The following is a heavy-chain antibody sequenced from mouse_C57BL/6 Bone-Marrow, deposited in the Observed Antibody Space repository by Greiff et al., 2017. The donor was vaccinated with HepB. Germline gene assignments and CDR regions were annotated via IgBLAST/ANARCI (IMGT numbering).Heavy chain of an antibody. CDR3: ARSPGVGY. Sequence: VQLQQSGPELVKPGASVKISCKASGYAFSSSWMNWVKQRPGKGLEWIGRIYPGDGDTNYNGKFKGKATRTADKSSSTAYMQLSSLTSEDSAVYFCARSPGVGYWGQGTTLTVSS. CDR2: IYPGDGDT. CDR1: GYAFSSSW. D-gene: IGHD1-1*01. V-gene: IGHV1-82*01. J-gene: IGHJ2*01.